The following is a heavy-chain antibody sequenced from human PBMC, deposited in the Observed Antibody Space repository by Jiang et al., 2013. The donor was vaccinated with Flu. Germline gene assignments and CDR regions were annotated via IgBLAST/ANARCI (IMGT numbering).Heavy chain of an antibody. CDR3: ARGGHYNLVPINYYYGMDV. CDR2: INHSGST. D-gene: IGHD3-10*01. J-gene: IGHJ6*02. Sequence: LLKPSETLSLTCAVYGGSFSGYYWSWIRQPPGKGLEWIGEINHSGSTNYNPSLKSRVTISVDTSKNQFSLKLSSVTAADTAVYYCARGGHYNLVPINYYYGMDVWGQGTTVTVSS. V-gene: IGHV4-34*01. CDR1: GGSFSGYY.